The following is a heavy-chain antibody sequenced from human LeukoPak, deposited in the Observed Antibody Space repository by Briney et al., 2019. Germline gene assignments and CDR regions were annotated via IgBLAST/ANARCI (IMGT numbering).Heavy chain of an antibody. CDR2: IHTDGSIT. CDR3: ARDLGWLQSIDAFDI. J-gene: IGHJ3*02. D-gene: IGHD5-24*01. V-gene: IGHV3-74*01. CDR1: GFTFSSYW. Sequence: PGGSLRLSCAASGFTFSSYWMHWVRQAPGKGLVWISRIHTDGSITDYADSVKGRFTISRDNAKNTLFLQMNSLRADDTAVYYCARDLGWLQSIDAFDIWGQGTMVTVSS.